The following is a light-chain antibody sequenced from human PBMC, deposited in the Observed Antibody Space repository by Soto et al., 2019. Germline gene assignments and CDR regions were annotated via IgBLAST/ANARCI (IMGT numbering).Light chain of an antibody. CDR3: QQYMSSVT. Sequence: EIVLTQSPGSLSLSPGQRATLSCRASQSVDSTFFAWYQKKPGQAPRLLIYGAHKRDTGVSDRFSGSGSGTDFTLTISRLEPEDLAVYYCQQYMSSVTFGQGTQVEI. V-gene: IGKV3-20*01. CDR1: QSVDSTF. J-gene: IGKJ1*01. CDR2: GAH.